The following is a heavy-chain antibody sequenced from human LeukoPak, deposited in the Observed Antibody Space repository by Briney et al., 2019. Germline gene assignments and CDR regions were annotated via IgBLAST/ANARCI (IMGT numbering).Heavy chain of an antibody. D-gene: IGHD1-1*01. CDR3: AKDKELYNTIIPYYYFMDV. Sequence: PGGSLRLSCDASGFTFRNYGMHWVRQAPGKGLEWVAFVRFDGGNKYYADSLKRRFTISTDNSKNTLYLQMSGLRAEDTAAYYCAKDKELYNTIIPYYYFMDVWGKGTTVTVSS. CDR1: GFTFRNYG. J-gene: IGHJ6*03. CDR2: VRFDGGNK. V-gene: IGHV3-30*02.